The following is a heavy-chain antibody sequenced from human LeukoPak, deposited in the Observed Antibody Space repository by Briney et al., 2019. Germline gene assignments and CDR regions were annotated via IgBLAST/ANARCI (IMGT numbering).Heavy chain of an antibody. CDR3: ARDRGSGSYYSPDYYYYGMDV. CDR1: GYTFTSYG. D-gene: IGHD3-10*01. Sequence: ASVKVSCKASGYTFTSYGISWVRQAPGHGLEWMGWISAYNGNTNYAQKLQGRVTMTTDTSTSTAYMELRSLRSDDTAVYYCARDRGSGSYYSPDYYYYGMDVWGKGTTVTVSS. J-gene: IGHJ6*04. V-gene: IGHV1-18*04. CDR2: ISAYNGNT.